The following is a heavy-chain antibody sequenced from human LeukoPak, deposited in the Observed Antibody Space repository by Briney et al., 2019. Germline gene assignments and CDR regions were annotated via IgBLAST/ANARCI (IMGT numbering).Heavy chain of an antibody. V-gene: IGHV3-48*02. CDR2: ITASGTAM. Sequence: GGSLRLSCAASGFTFSNAWMNWVRQGPGKGLEWVSHITASGTAMFYADSVKGRFTISRDNAKNSLYLQMNSLRDEDTAVYYCASSGSYRFDYWGQGTLVTVSS. J-gene: IGHJ4*02. D-gene: IGHD1-26*01. CDR1: GFTFSNAW. CDR3: ASSGSYRFDY.